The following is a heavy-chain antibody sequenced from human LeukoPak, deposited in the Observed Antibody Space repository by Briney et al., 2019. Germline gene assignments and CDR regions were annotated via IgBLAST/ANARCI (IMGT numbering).Heavy chain of an antibody. CDR2: IHPGDSDT. Sequence: GESLKISCKGSGYSFTNYWIGWVRQMPGKGLEWMGIIHPGDSDTRYSPSFQGQVTISADKSISTAYLQWSSLKASDTAMYFCAGGIAVTGFDYWGQGALVTVSS. D-gene: IGHD6-19*01. V-gene: IGHV5-51*01. CDR3: AGGIAVTGFDY. J-gene: IGHJ4*02. CDR1: GYSFTNYW.